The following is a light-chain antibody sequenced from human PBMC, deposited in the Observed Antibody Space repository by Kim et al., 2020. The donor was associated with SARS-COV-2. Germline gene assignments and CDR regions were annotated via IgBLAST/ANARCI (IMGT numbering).Light chain of an antibody. Sequence: VTISCTVGSSNIGAGYDVHWYQQLPGTAPKLPIYGNSNRPSGVPDRFSGSKSGTSASLAITGLQAEDEADYYCQSYDSSLSGSVVFGGGTQLTVL. J-gene: IGLJ2*01. V-gene: IGLV1-40*01. CDR2: GNS. CDR3: QSYDSSLSGSVV. CDR1: SSNIGAGYD.